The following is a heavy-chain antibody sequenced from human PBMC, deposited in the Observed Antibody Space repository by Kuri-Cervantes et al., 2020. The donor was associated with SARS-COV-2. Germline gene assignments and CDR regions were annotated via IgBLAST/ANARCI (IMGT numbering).Heavy chain of an antibody. CDR1: GYTFTGYY. V-gene: IGHV1-2*02. D-gene: IGHD2-2*01. CDR3: ARVRVGYCSSTSCLQLEYFQH. Sequence: ASVKVSCKASGYTFTGYYTHWVRQAPGQGLEWMGWINPNSGSTNYAQKFQGRVTMTRDTSISTAYMELSRLRSDDTAVYYCARVRVGYCSSTSCLQLEYFQHWGQGTLVTVSS. CDR2: INPNSGST. J-gene: IGHJ1*01.